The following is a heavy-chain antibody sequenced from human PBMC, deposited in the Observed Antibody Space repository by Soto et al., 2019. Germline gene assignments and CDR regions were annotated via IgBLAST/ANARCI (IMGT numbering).Heavy chain of an antibody. J-gene: IGHJ4*02. D-gene: IGHD6-13*01. CDR3: ARDQHSSSRYGDFDY. CDR1: GFTFSSYA. Sequence: QVQLVESGGGVVQPGRSLRLSCAASGFTFSSYAMHWVRQAPGKGLEWVAVISYDGSNKYYADSVKGRFTISRDNSKNTPYLQMNSLRAEDTAVYYCARDQHSSSRYGDFDYWGQGTLVTVSS. CDR2: ISYDGSNK. V-gene: IGHV3-30-3*01.